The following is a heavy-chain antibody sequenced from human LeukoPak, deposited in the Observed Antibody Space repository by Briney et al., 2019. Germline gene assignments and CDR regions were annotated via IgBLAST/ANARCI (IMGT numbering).Heavy chain of an antibody. CDR1: GGSISSSSYY. Sequence: SETLSLTCTVSGGSISSSSYYWGWIRQPPGKGLEWIGSIYYSGSTYYNPSLKSRVTISVDTSKNQFSLKLSSVTAADTAVYYCARGTFFDYWGQGTLATVSS. D-gene: IGHD1-1*01. V-gene: IGHV4-39*01. J-gene: IGHJ4*02. CDR3: ARGTFFDY. CDR2: IYYSGST.